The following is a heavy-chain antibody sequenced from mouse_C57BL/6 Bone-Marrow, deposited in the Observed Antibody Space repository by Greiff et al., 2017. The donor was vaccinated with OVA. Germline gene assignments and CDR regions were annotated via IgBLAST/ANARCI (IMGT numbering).Heavy chain of an antibody. CDR3: TTAIVTSGFAY. CDR1: GFNIKDYY. J-gene: IGHJ3*01. CDR2: IDPEDGDT. V-gene: IGHV14-1*01. Sequence: VQLQQSGAELVRPGASVKLSCTASGFNIKDYYMHWVKQRPEQGLEWIGRIDPEDGDTEYAPKFQGKATMTADTSANTAYRQLSSLTAEDTDVYYCTTAIVTSGFAYWGQGTLVTVSA. D-gene: IGHD2-5*01.